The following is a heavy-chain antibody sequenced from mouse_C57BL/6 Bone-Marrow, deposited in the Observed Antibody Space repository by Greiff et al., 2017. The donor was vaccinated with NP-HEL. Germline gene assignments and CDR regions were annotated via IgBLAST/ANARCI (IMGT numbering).Heavy chain of an antibody. CDR1: GYTFTSYG. J-gene: IGHJ3*01. CDR2: IYPRSGNT. CDR3: ARYYGNPWFAY. D-gene: IGHD2-1*01. V-gene: IGHV1-81*01. Sequence: QVQLKESGAELARPGASVKLSCKASGYTFTSYGISWVNQRTGQGLEWIGEIYPRSGNTYYNEKFKGKATLTADKSSSTAYMELRSLTSEDSAVYFCARYYGNPWFAYWGQGTLFTVSA.